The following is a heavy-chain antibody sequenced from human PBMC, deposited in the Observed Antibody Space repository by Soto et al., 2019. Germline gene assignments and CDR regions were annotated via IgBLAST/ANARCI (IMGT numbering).Heavy chain of an antibody. V-gene: IGHV4-39*01. CDR3: ARQTASIVRQGDFDY. CDR1: GDSITSSRYY. D-gene: IGHD2-2*01. Sequence: QLQLQESGPGVVKPSETLSLTCSVSGDSITSSRYYWGWIRQSPQTGLEWIGSIYYSGSTFYNPSLKSRVTVSVDTSKNQFSLKLTSVSAADTSLYFCARQTASIVRQGDFDYWGQVTLVTVSS. CDR2: IYYSGST. J-gene: IGHJ4*02.